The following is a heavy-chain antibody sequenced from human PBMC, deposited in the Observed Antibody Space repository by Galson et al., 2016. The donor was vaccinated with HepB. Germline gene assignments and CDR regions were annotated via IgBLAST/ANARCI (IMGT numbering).Heavy chain of an antibody. Sequence: SLRLSCAASGFTFSSYSMNWVRQAPGKGLEWVSSISSSSYIYYADSVKGRFTISRDNAKNSLYLQMNSLRAEDTAVYYCSRVCVVVVPAVIETGSNWFDPWGQGTLVTVSS. CDR3: SRVCVVVVPAVIETGSNWFDP. J-gene: IGHJ5*02. CDR1: GFTFSSYS. D-gene: IGHD2-2*01. CDR2: ISSSSYI. V-gene: IGHV3-21*01.